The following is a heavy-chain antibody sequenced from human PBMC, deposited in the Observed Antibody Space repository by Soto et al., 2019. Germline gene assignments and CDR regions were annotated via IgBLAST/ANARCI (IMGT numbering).Heavy chain of an antibody. J-gene: IGHJ4*02. CDR2: IIPIFGTA. D-gene: IGHD6-13*01. V-gene: IGHV1-69*12. Sequence: QVQLGQSGAEVKKPGSSVKVSCKASGGTFSSYAISWVRQAPGQGLEWMGGIIPIFGTANYAQKFQGRVTITADESTSTSYMELSSLRSEDTAVYSWAREGAIAAAGTGGGDFDYWGKGTLVTVSS. CDR3: AREGAIAAAGTGGGDFDY. CDR1: GGTFSSYA.